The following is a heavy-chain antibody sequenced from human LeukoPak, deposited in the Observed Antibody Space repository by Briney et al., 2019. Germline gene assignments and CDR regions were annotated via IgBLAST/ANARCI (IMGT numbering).Heavy chain of an antibody. D-gene: IGHD2-2*01. CDR1: GGSISSGGYY. CDR2: IYYSGST. Sequence: PSETLSLTCTVSGGSISSGGYYRSWIRQHPGKGLEWIGYIYYSGSTYYNPSLKSRVTISVDTSKNQFSLKLSSVTAADTAVYYCARGAGDIVVVPAPLGWFDPWGQGTLVTVSS. J-gene: IGHJ5*02. CDR3: ARGAGDIVVVPAPLGWFDP. V-gene: IGHV4-31*03.